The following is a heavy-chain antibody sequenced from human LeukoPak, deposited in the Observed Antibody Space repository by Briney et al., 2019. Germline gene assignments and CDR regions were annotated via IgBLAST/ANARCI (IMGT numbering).Heavy chain of an antibody. J-gene: IGHJ4*02. V-gene: IGHV3-48*03. CDR1: GFTFSSYE. Sequence: PGGSLGLSCAASGFTFSSYEMNWVRQAPGKGLEWVSYISSSGSTIYYADFVKGRFTIYRDNAKNSLHLQMNSLRSEHTAVYYCARDLIAVAGFYFDYWGQGTLVTVSS. CDR2: ISSSGSTI. D-gene: IGHD6-19*01. CDR3: ARDLIAVAGFYFDY.